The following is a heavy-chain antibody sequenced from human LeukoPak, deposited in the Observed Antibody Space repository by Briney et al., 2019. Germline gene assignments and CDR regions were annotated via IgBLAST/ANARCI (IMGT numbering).Heavy chain of an antibody. Sequence: GASVQVSCKASGGTFSSYAISWVRQAPGQGLEWMGGIIPIFGTANYAQKFQGRVTITADKSTSTAYMELSSLRSEDTAVYYCERLGSGSFNYYYYGMDVWGKGTTVTVSS. CDR3: ERLGSGSFNYYYYGMDV. CDR1: GGTFSSYA. V-gene: IGHV1-69*06. D-gene: IGHD3-10*01. J-gene: IGHJ6*04. CDR2: IIPIFGTA.